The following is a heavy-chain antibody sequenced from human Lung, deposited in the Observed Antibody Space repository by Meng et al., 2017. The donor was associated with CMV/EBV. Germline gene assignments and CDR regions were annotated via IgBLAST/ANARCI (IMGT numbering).Heavy chain of an antibody. CDR1: GFTYSSYG. D-gene: IGHD6-13*01. J-gene: IGHJ4*02. Sequence: LIICWAASGFTYSSYGMHWLRQAPGKRLGWVAFIRYDATNKYYADSVKGRFTISRDTSKNTLYLQRNRLRAEDTAVYYCAKATLYRSSWAPFDDWGQGXTVTVSS. V-gene: IGHV3-30*02. CDR2: IRYDATNK. CDR3: AKATLYRSSWAPFDD.